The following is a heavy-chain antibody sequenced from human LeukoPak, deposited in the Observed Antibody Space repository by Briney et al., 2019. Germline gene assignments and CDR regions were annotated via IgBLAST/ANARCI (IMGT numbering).Heavy chain of an antibody. CDR3: ARAGSDFWSGYYDYYYYMDV. CDR2: ISYDGSNK. Sequence: HPGGSLRLSCAASGFTFSTYGIHWARQAPGKGLEWVAVISYDGSNKYYADSVKGRFTISRDNSKNTLYLQMNSLRAEDTAVYYCARAGSDFWSGYYDYYYYMDVWGKGTTVTVSS. V-gene: IGHV3-30*19. CDR1: GFTFSTYG. J-gene: IGHJ6*03. D-gene: IGHD3-3*01.